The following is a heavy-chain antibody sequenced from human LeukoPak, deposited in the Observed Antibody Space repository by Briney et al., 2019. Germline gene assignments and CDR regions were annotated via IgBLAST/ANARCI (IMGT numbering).Heavy chain of an antibody. V-gene: IGHV3-9*03. J-gene: IGHJ4*02. CDR3: AAGKWELPVDY. Sequence: PGRSLRLSCAASGFTFDDYAMHWVRQAPGKGLEWVSGISWNSGSIGYADSVKGRFTISRDNAKNSLCLQMNSLRAEDMALYYCAAGKWELPVDYWGQGTLVTVSS. D-gene: IGHD1-26*01. CDR1: GFTFDDYA. CDR2: ISWNSGSI.